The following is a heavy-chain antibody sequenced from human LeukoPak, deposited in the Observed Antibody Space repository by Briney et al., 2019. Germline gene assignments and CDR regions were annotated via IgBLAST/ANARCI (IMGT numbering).Heavy chain of an antibody. CDR2: TNHSGST. D-gene: IGHD3-10*01. CDR3: ARGGDYYGSGTHAFDI. J-gene: IGHJ3*02. V-gene: IGHV4-34*01. Sequence: PSETLSLTCAVYGGSFSGYYWSWIRQPPGKGLEWIGETNHSGSTNYNPSLKSRVTISVDTSKNQFSLKLSSVTAVDTAVYYCARGGDYYGSGTHAFDIWGQGTMVTVSS. CDR1: GGSFSGYY.